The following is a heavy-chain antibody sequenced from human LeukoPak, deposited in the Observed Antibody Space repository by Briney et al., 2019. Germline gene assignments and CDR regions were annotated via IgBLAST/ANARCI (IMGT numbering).Heavy chain of an antibody. V-gene: IGHV3-23*01. CDR3: ATPRILYYFDY. J-gene: IGHJ4*02. CDR2: ISGSGGST. CDR1: GFTSSNAW. Sequence: PGGSLRLSCAVSGFTSSNAWMSWVRQAPGKGLEWVSAISGSGGSTYYADSVKGRFTISRDNSKNTLYLQMNSPRAEDTAVYYCATPRILYYFDYWGQGTLVTVSS. D-gene: IGHD2-15*01.